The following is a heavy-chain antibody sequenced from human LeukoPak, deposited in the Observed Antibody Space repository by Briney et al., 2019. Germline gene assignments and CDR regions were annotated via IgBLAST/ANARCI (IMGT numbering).Heavy chain of an antibody. Sequence: ASVKVSCKASGYTFTGYYMRWVRQAPGQGLEWMGWINPNSGGTNYAQKFQGRVTMTRDTSISTAYMELSRLRSDDTAVYYCARVDYDILTGYSGGYGMDVWGQGTTVTVSS. CDR3: ARVDYDILTGYSGGYGMDV. V-gene: IGHV1-2*02. J-gene: IGHJ6*02. CDR1: GYTFTGYY. D-gene: IGHD3-9*01. CDR2: INPNSGGT.